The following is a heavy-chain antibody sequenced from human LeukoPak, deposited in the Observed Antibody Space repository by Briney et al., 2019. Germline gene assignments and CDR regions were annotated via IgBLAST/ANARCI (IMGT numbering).Heavy chain of an antibody. V-gene: IGHV5-51*01. Sequence: GASLQISCKGSGYTYTKSWIAGVRQLPGKGLELMGIINPVDPEIRYSPPFQGQVTISVDKSISTAFLQWNSLQASDSAMYYCARQGCITTSCHTIDHWGQGTLVTVSS. J-gene: IGHJ4*02. CDR1: GYTYTKSW. CDR3: ARQGCITTSCHTIDH. CDR2: INPVDPEI. D-gene: IGHD2-2*02.